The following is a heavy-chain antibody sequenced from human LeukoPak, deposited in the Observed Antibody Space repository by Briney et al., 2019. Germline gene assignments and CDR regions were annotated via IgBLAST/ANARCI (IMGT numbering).Heavy chain of an antibody. CDR1: GYTFTSYD. V-gene: IGHV1-8*01. CDR3: VRVGGSGWYSSYYGMDV. Sequence: GASVRVSCKASGYTFTSYDINRVRQATGQGLEWMGWMNLNSGNTGYAQKFQGRVTMTRNTSISTAYMELSSLRSEDAAVYYCVRVGGSGWYSSYYGMDVWGQGTTVTASS. CDR2: MNLNSGNT. J-gene: IGHJ6*02. D-gene: IGHD6-19*01.